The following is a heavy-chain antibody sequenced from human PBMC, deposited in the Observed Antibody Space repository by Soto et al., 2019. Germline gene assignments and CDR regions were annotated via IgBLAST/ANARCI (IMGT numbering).Heavy chain of an antibody. Sequence: PGGSLRLSCTASGFTFSSYGMHWVRQAPGKGLEWVAVISYDGSNKYYADPVKGRFTISRDNYKNTLYLQMNSLSAEDTAVYYWAKDLLRCSSTSCSTTYYYYYGMDVWGQGTTVTVSS. CDR1: GFTFSSYG. J-gene: IGHJ6*02. CDR3: AKDLLRCSSTSCSTTYYYYYGMDV. V-gene: IGHV3-30*18. CDR2: ISYDGSNK. D-gene: IGHD2-2*01.